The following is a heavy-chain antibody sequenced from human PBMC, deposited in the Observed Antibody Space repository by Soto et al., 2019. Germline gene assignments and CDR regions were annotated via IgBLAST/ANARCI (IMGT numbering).Heavy chain of an antibody. CDR1: GGSISSSSYY. J-gene: IGHJ4*02. CDR3: ARHNHYDFWSGYYTYFDY. CDR2: IYYSGST. D-gene: IGHD3-3*01. V-gene: IGHV4-39*01. Sequence: QLQLQESGPGLVKPSETLSLTCTVSGGSISSSSYYWGWIRQPPGKGLEWIGSIYYSGSTYYNPSLKSRVTISVDTSKNQFSLKLSSVTAADTAVYYCARHNHYDFWSGYYTYFDYLCQGTLVTVSS.